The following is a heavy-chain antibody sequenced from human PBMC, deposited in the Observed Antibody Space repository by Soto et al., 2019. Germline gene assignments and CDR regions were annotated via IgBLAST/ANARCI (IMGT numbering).Heavy chain of an antibody. J-gene: IGHJ6*02. Sequence: PXGTLSLTCAVSGGSFSGYYWSWIRQPPGKGLGWIGEINHSGSTNYNPSLKSRVTISVDTSKNQFSLKLSSVTAADTAVYYCARGRLVLRFLEWAQRPPLDYYYGMDVWGQGTTVTVSS. V-gene: IGHV4-34*01. D-gene: IGHD3-3*01. CDR1: GGSFSGYY. CDR3: ARGRLVLRFLEWAQRPPLDYYYGMDV. CDR2: INHSGST.